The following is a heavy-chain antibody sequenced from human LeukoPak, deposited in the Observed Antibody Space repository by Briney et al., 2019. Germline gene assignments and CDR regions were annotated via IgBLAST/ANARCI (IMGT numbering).Heavy chain of an antibody. Sequence: PGGSLRLSCAASGFTFSSYSMNWVRQAPGKGLEWVSSIGSSSSYIYYADSVKGRFTISRDNAKNSLYLQMNSLRAEDTAVYYCARDRVTTDYYYGMDVWGQGTTVTVSS. CDR1: GFTFSSYS. V-gene: IGHV3-21*01. J-gene: IGHJ6*02. CDR2: IGSSSSYI. D-gene: IGHD4-17*01. CDR3: ARDRVTTDYYYGMDV.